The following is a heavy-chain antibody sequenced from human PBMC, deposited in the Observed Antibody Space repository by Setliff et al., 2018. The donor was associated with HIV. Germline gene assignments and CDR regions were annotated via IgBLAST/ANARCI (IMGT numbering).Heavy chain of an antibody. D-gene: IGHD3-22*01. V-gene: IGHV1-69-2*01. Sequence: ASVKVSCKASGYTFTDYYINWVQQAPGKGLEWMGRVDPEDGETTYAEKFQGRITITADTSTDAAYLELSSLRSEDSAFYYCTTPLDSSGYFGSDCFDYWGQGALVTVSS. J-gene: IGHJ4*02. CDR3: TTPLDSSGYFGSDCFDY. CDR2: VDPEDGET. CDR1: GYTFTDYY.